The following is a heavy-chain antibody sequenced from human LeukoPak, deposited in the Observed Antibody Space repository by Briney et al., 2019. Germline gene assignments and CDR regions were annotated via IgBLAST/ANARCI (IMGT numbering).Heavy chain of an antibody. CDR2: ISSSGSTI. J-gene: IGHJ3*02. CDR3: ARSDYVWGSYRDAFDI. D-gene: IGHD3-16*02. CDR1: GFTFSDYY. Sequence: GGSLRLSCAATGFTFSDYYMSWIRQAPGKGLEWVSYISSSGSTIYYADSVKGRFTISRDNAKNSLYLQMNSLRAEDTAVYYCARSDYVWGSYRDAFDIWGQGTMVTVSS. V-gene: IGHV3-11*04.